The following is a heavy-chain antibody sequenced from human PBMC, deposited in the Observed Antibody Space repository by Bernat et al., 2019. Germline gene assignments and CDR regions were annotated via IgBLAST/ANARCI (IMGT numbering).Heavy chain of an antibody. CDR1: GDTVSSNSAA. J-gene: IGHJ4*02. CDR2: TYYRSKWYY. V-gene: IGHV6-1*01. Sequence: QVQLQQSGPGLVKPSQTLSLTCAISGDTVSSNSAAWNWIRQSPSRGLEWLGRTYYRSKWYYDYAVSVTSRITINPDQSKSQFSLRLSSGTHEDRAFYYGEGGCRGGGGGFDYWGQGTLVTVSS. CDR3: EGGCRGGGGGFDY. D-gene: IGHD3-16*01.